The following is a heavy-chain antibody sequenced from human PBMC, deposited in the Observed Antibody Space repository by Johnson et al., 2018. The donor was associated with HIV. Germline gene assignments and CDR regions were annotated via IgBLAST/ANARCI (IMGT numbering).Heavy chain of an antibody. CDR3: AKVLSPRPWGDDAFDI. J-gene: IGHJ3*02. CDR1: GFTFSTYG. V-gene: IGHV3-33*06. Sequence: MQLVEFGGGVVQPGRSLRLSCAASGFTFSTYGMHWVRQAPGKGLEWVAVIWYDGSKKYYVESVQGRFTTSRDNSKNTLYLQMNSLRAEDTAVYYCAKVLSPRPWGDDAFDIWGQGTMVTVSS. CDR2: IWYDGSKK. D-gene: IGHD7-27*01.